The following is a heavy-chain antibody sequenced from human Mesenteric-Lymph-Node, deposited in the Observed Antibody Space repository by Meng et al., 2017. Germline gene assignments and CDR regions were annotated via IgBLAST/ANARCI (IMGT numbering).Heavy chain of an antibody. D-gene: IGHD5-24*01. V-gene: IGHV4-30-4*01. CDR2: IYDSGST. J-gene: IGHJ4*02. CDR1: GGSSSSGDYY. CDR3: ARGPSRWLQFSFDY. Sequence: QWRLKESGPELVKPSQTLSLTCTVSGGSSSSGDYYWSWIRQPPGKGLEWIGCIYDSGSTYYNPSLKGRVTISVDTSKNQFSLKLSSVTAADTAVYYCARGPSRWLQFSFDYWGQGTLVTVSS.